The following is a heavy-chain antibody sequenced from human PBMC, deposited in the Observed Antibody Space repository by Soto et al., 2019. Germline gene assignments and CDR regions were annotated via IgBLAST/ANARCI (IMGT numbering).Heavy chain of an antibody. CDR2: ISAYNGNT. CDR3: ARESTYYDFWSGYYTGAFDI. D-gene: IGHD3-3*01. J-gene: IGHJ3*02. Sequence: ASVKVSCKASGYTFTSYGISWVRQAPGQGLEWMEWISAYNGNTNYAQKLQGRVTMTTDTSTSTAYMELRSLRSDDTAVYYCARESTYYDFWSGYYTGAFDIWGQGTMVTVSS. V-gene: IGHV1-18*01. CDR1: GYTFTSYG.